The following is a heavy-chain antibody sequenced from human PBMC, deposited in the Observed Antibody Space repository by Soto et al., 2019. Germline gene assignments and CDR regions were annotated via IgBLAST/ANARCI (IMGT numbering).Heavy chain of an antibody. V-gene: IGHV3-21*01. D-gene: IGHD3-16*01. J-gene: IGHJ4*02. CDR2: ITGISAFT. CDR3: ASDNLAFQGAFDL. CDR1: GFVFSDFQ. Sequence: GGSLRLSCAASGFVFSDFQFNWVRQAPGGGLEWLSSITGISAFTEYAESIEGRFTISRDNPNKLLFLHMDNLRPEDTAVYYCASDNLAFQGAFDLWGQGTLVTVSS.